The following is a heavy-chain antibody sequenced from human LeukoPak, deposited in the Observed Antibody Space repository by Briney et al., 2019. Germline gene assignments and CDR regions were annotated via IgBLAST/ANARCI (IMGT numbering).Heavy chain of an antibody. Sequence: RGSLRLSCAASGFTFSTYAMHWVRQAPGKGLESVSAISSNGGTTNYADSVKGRFTISRDNSKNTLYLQMGSLRAEDMALYYCAGELCGGTSCYVDYWGQGTLVTVSS. J-gene: IGHJ4*02. CDR2: ISSNGGTT. V-gene: IGHV3-64*02. D-gene: IGHD2-2*01. CDR3: AGELCGGTSCYVDY. CDR1: GFTFSTYA.